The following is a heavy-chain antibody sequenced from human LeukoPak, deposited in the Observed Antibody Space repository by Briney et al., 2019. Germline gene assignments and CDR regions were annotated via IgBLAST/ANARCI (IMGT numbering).Heavy chain of an antibody. CDR1: GFTFSSYA. V-gene: IGHV3-23*01. Sequence: PGGSLRLSCAASGFTFSSYAMSWVRQAPGKGLEWVSIIRGSGDNTYYADSVKGRFTISRDESKNTLYLQMNSLRVEDTAVYYCAKEPATRWLATFDYWGQGTLVTVSS. CDR2: IRGSGDNT. CDR3: AKEPATRWLATFDY. J-gene: IGHJ4*02. D-gene: IGHD5-24*01.